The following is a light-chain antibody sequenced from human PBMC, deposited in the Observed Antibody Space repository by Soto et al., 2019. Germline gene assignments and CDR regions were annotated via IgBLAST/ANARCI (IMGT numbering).Light chain of an antibody. CDR1: SSNIGRNY. Sequence: QSVLTQPPSASGTPGQRVTISCSGSSSNIGRNYVSWYQHLPGTAPKLLIYRNNQRPSGVPDRFSGSKSGTSASLAISGLRSEDEADYYCATWDDSLSDVIFGGGTQLTVL. CDR2: RNN. CDR3: ATWDDSLSDVI. J-gene: IGLJ2*01. V-gene: IGLV1-47*01.